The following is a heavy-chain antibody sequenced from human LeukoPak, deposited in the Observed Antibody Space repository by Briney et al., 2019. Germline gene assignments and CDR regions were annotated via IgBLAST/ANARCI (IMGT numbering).Heavy chain of an antibody. CDR2: IYYSGST. V-gene: IGHV4-59*01. CDR3: ARALDGDSSSWRDAFDI. J-gene: IGHJ3*02. CDR1: GGSISSYY. Sequence: PSETLSLTCTVSGGSISSYYWSWIRQPPGKGLEWIGYIYYSGSTNYNPSLKSRVTTSVDTSKNQFSLKLSSVTAADTAVYYCARALDGDSSSWRDAFDIWGQGTMVTVSS. D-gene: IGHD6-13*01.